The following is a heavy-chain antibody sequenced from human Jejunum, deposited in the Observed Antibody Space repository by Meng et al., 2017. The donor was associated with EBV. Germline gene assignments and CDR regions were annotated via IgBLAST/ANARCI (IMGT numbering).Heavy chain of an antibody. J-gene: IGHJ4*02. D-gene: IGHD3-16*01. Sequence: QLFEVGGNVERPGGSLRLSCAVFGFSFIIYVMSWVRLAPGKGLEWVSGISGVGGPTYYADSVKGRVTISRDNSKNTLYLQMNSLRAEDTARYYCGRGTSVLGYWGQGPLVTVSS. V-gene: IGHV3-23*01. CDR1: GFSFIIYV. CDR3: GRGTSVLGY. CDR2: ISGVGGPT.